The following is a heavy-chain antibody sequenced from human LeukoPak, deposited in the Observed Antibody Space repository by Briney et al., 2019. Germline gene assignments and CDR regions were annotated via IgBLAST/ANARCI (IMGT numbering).Heavy chain of an antibody. CDR1: GFTFRSYW. V-gene: IGHV3-74*01. CDR2: INPGGSST. Sequence: GGSLRLFCAASGFTFRSYWMHWVRQVPGKGLVWVSRINPGGSSTAYADSVKGRFAISRDNAENTLYLQMDSLRAEDTAVYYCARSNQADDYWGQGTLVTVSS. D-gene: IGHD1-14*01. J-gene: IGHJ4*02. CDR3: ARSNQADDY.